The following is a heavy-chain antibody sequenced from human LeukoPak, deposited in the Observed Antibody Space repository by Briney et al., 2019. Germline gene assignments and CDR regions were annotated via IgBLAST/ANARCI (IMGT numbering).Heavy chain of an antibody. J-gene: IGHJ4*02. V-gene: IGHV1-8*01. CDR3: ARGLKFGGAHSDY. D-gene: IGHD3-16*01. CDR2: MNPNSGNT. CDR1: GYTFASYD. Sequence: ASVKVSCKASGYTFASYDINRVRQATGQGLEWMGWMNPNSGNTGYAQKFQGRVTMTRNTSISTAYMELSSLRSEDTAVYYCARGLKFGGAHSDYWGQGTLVTVSS.